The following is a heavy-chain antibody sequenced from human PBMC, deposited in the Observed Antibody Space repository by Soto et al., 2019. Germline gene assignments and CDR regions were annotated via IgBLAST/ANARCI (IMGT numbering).Heavy chain of an antibody. J-gene: IGHJ5*02. Sequence: QVELVQSGAEVKKPGSSVKVSCKASGGTFSSYTISWVRQAPGQGLEWMGRIIPILGIANYAQKFQGRVTITADKSTSTAYMELSSLRSEDTAVYYCARGSGDYEQGFDPWGQGTLVTVSS. D-gene: IGHD4-17*01. V-gene: IGHV1-69*02. CDR1: GGTFSSYT. CDR2: IIPILGIA. CDR3: ARGSGDYEQGFDP.